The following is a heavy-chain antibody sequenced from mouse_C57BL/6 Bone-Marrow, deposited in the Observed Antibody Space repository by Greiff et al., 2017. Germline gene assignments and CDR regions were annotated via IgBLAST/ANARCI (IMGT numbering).Heavy chain of an antibody. Sequence: EVKLVESGGGLVKPGGSLKLSCAASGFTFSSYTMSWVRQTPEKRLEWVATISGGGGNTYYPDSVKGRFTISRDNAKNTLYLQMSSLRSEDTALYYCARHEYYGSGGFAYWGQGTLVTVSA. D-gene: IGHD1-1*01. V-gene: IGHV5-9*01. CDR1: GFTFSSYT. J-gene: IGHJ3*01. CDR3: ARHEYYGSGGFAY. CDR2: ISGGGGNT.